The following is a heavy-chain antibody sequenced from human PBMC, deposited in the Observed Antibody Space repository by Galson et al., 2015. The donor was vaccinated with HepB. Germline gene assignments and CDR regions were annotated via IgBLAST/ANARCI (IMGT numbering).Heavy chain of an antibody. D-gene: IGHD3-22*01. CDR3: ARDPYYDNSGYDGSGLDY. Sequence: SLRLSCAASGFTFSTYSMNWVRQAPGKGLEWVSYISSSSRTIYYADSVKGRFTISRDNARNSLYLHMISLRDEDTAVYYCARDPYYDNSGYDGSGLDYWGQGTLVTGSS. J-gene: IGHJ4*02. CDR1: GFTFSTYS. CDR2: ISSSSRTI. V-gene: IGHV3-48*02.